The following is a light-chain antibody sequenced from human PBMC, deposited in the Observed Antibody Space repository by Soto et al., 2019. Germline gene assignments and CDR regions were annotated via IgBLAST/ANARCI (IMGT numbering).Light chain of an antibody. CDR3: SSYSSRSTVV. J-gene: IGLJ2*01. CDR2: DVS. V-gene: IGLV2-14*01. CDR1: SSDVGDYNH. Sequence: QSALTQPASVSGSPGQSITISCTGTSSDVGDYNHVSWYQKHPGKAPKLMIYDVSNRPSGFSNRFSGSKSGNTASLTISGLQAEDEADYSCSSYSSRSTVVFGGGTKVTVL.